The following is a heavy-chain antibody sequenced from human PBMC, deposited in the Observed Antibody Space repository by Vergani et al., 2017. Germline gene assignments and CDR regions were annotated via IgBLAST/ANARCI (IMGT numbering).Heavy chain of an antibody. CDR1: GFTFSDYY. V-gene: IGHV3-11*04. CDR2: ISGSGGST. J-gene: IGHJ4*02. Sequence: QVQLVESGGGLVKPGGSLRLSCAASGFTFSDYYMSWIRQAPGKGLEWVSAISGSGGSTYYADSVKGRFTISRANAKNALYLQMNSLRAEDTAVYYCARLTSRPSSYWGQGTLVTVSS. D-gene: IGHD1-1*01. CDR3: ARLTSRPSSY.